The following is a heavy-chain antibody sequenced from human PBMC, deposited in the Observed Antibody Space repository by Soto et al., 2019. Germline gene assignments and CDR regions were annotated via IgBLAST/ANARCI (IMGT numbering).Heavy chain of an antibody. Sequence: EVQLVESGGGLVQPGGSLRLSCAASGFTFSSYDMHWVRQATGKGLEWVSAIGTAGDTYYPGSVKGRFTISRENAKNSLYLQMNRLRAGDTAVYYCAGIAVAGTWGDAFDIWGQGTMVTVSS. D-gene: IGHD6-19*01. CDR1: GFTFSSYD. CDR2: IGTAGDT. V-gene: IGHV3-13*01. CDR3: AGIAVAGTWGDAFDI. J-gene: IGHJ3*02.